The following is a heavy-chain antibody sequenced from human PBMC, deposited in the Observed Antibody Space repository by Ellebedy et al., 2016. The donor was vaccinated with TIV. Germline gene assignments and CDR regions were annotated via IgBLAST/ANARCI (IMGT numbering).Heavy chain of an antibody. J-gene: IGHJ4*02. D-gene: IGHD3-10*01. CDR1: GYTFTSYY. Sequence: ASVKVSCKASGYTFTSYYIHWVRQAPGQGLEWMGIINPSGGSTRYAQKLQGRVTMTRDTSTSTVYMELSSLRSEDTAVYYCARAHYGSRSYSHFDYWGQGTLVTVSS. V-gene: IGHV1-46*01. CDR3: ARAHYGSRSYSHFDY. CDR2: INPSGGST.